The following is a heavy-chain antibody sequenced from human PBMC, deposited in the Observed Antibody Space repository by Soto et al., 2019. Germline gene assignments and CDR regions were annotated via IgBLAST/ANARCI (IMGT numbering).Heavy chain of an antibody. CDR3: ARRRFGTADQYYYYYMDV. CDR1: GYSFTSYW. V-gene: IGHV5-51*01. D-gene: IGHD3-10*01. CDR2: IYPGDSDT. J-gene: IGHJ6*03. Sequence: PGESLKISCKGSGYSFTSYWIGWVRQMPGKGLEWMGIIYPGDSDTRYSPSFQGQVTISADKSISTAYLQWSSLKASDTAMYYCARRRFGTADQYYYYYMDVWGKGTTVTVSS.